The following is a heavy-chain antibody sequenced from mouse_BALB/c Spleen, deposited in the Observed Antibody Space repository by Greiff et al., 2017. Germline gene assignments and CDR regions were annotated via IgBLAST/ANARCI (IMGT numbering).Heavy chain of an antibody. D-gene: IGHD1-1*02. Sequence: DVHLVESGGGLVQPGGSRKLSCAASGFTFSSFGMHWVRQAPEKGLEWVAYISSGSSTIYYADTVKGRFTISRDNPKNTLFLQMTSLRSEDTAMYYCAREGGYYAMDYWGQGTSVTVSS. CDR2: ISSGSSTI. CDR1: GFTFSSFG. V-gene: IGHV5-17*02. J-gene: IGHJ4*01. CDR3: AREGGYYAMDY.